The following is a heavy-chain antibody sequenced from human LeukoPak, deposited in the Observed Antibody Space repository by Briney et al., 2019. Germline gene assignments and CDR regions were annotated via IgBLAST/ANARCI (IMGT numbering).Heavy chain of an antibody. Sequence: GGSLRLSCAASGFNFNDYWMSWVRHPPGKGLQGVARISQDGTETLYADSVKGRFTLSKDNADKSLYLQMNSLTTEDSAVYYCVRLWEFDYWGQGTLVTVSS. D-gene: IGHD1-26*01. CDR3: VRLWEFDY. J-gene: IGHJ4*02. V-gene: IGHV3-7*01. CDR2: ISQDGTET. CDR1: GFNFNDYW.